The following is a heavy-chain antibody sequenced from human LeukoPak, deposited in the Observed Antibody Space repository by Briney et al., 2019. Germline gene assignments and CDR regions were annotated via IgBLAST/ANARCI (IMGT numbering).Heavy chain of an antibody. V-gene: IGHV3-21*01. Sequence: GGSLRLSCATSGFTFSSCAMHWVRQAPGKGLEWVSSISSSSSYIYYADSVKGRFTISRDNAKNSLYLQMNSLRAEDTAVYYCARANSAAQFDYWGQGTLVTVSS. D-gene: IGHD6-13*01. CDR1: GFTFSSCA. CDR3: ARANSAAQFDY. J-gene: IGHJ4*02. CDR2: ISSSSSYI.